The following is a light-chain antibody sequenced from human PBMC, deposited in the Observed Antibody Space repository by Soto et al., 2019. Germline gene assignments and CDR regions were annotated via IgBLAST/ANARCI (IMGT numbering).Light chain of an antibody. J-gene: IGKJ1*01. CDR3: MQAVQIPGT. CDR2: LVS. Sequence: DIVMTQSPLSLPVTPGEPASISCRSSQSLLHVNGYTYLDWYLQKPGQSPQLLMYLVSIRASGVPDRFSGSGSGTEFTLKISRVEAEDVGVYYCMQAVQIPGTFGQGTKVEIK. V-gene: IGKV2-28*01. CDR1: QSLLHVNGYTY.